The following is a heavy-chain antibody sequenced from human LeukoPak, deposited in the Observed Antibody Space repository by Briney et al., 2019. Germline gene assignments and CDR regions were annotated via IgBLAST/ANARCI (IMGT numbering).Heavy chain of an antibody. CDR3: AKDPTHRSAQWLVGSYFDY. V-gene: IGHV3-30*18. CDR2: ISYDGSNK. J-gene: IGHJ4*02. CDR1: GFAFNSYG. D-gene: IGHD6-19*01. Sequence: GRSLRLSCAASGFAFNSYGMHWVRQAPGKGLEWVAVISYDGSNKYYADSVKGRFTISRDNSKNTLYLQMDSLRAEDTAVYYCAKDPTHRSAQWLVGSYFDYWGQGSLVTVSS.